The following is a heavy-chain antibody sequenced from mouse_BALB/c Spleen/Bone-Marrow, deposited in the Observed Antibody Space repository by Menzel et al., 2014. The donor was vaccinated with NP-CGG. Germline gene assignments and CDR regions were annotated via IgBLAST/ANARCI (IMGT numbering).Heavy chain of an antibody. CDR1: GLTFSSFG. V-gene: IGHV5-17*02. CDR3: VRSGSSSGYFDY. J-gene: IGHJ2*01. Sequence: EVMLVESGGGLVQPGGSRKLSCAASGLTFSSFGMHWVRQAPEKGLEWVAYISSGSSTIYYADTVMGRFTISRDNPKNTLFLQMTSLRSEDTAMYYCVRSGSSSGYFDYWGQGTTLTVSS. CDR2: ISSGSSTI. D-gene: IGHD1-1*01.